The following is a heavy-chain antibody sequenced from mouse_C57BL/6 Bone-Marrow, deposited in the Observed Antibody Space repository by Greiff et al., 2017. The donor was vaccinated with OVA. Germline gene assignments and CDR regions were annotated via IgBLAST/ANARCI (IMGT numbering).Heavy chain of an antibody. V-gene: IGHV14-2*01. D-gene: IGHD1-1*01. CDR1: GFNIKAYY. Sequence: FQLQQSGAELVKPGASVKLSCTAPGFNIKAYYLPWLKQRIEQGLGGIGRLVPEDGETKYAPKFQGKATITADTSSNTAYLQLSSLTSEDTAVYYCARTPPRYGSSYVFAYWGQGTLVTVSA. J-gene: IGHJ3*01. CDR2: LVPEDGET. CDR3: ARTPPRYGSSYVFAY.